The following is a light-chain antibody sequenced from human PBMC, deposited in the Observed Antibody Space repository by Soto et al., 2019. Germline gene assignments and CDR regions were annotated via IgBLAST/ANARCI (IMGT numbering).Light chain of an antibody. J-gene: IGLJ1*01. Sequence: QSVLTQPASVSGSPGQSITISCTGTSSDVGGYNYVSWYQQHPGKAPKLMIYDVSDRPSGISNRFSGSKSGNTASLTISGLQAEDEADYYCSSSTSSSPLVVFGTGTKLTVL. CDR2: DVS. CDR3: SSSTSSSPLVV. CDR1: SSDVGGYNY. V-gene: IGLV2-14*01.